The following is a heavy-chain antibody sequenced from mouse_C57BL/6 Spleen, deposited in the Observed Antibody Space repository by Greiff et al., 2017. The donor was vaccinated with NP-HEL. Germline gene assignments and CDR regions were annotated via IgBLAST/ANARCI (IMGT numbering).Heavy chain of an antibody. J-gene: IGHJ4*01. V-gene: IGHV1-76*01. CDR2: IYPGSGNT. Sequence: QVQLQQSGAELVRPGASVKLSCKASGYTFTDYYINWVKQRPGQGLEWIARIYPGSGNTYYNEKFKGKATLTAEKSSSTAYMQLSSLTSEDSAVYFCARSGFITTVVGAMDYWGQGTSVTVSS. CDR3: ARSGFITTVVGAMDY. D-gene: IGHD1-1*01. CDR1: GYTFTDYY.